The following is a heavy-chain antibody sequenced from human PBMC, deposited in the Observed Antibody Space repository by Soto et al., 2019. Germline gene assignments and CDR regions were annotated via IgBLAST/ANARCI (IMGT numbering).Heavy chain of an antibody. CDR2: IIPIFGTA. CDR1: GGTFSSYA. Sequence: QVQLVQSGAEVKKPGSSVKVSCKASGGTFSSYAISWVRQAPGQGLEWMGGIIPIFGTANYAQKFQGRVTITADESTWTAYMELSSLRSEDTAVYYCARDQMIGGAGPSYGGMDVSGQGTTVTASS. D-gene: IGHD2-15*01. V-gene: IGHV1-69*01. J-gene: IGHJ6*02. CDR3: ARDQMIGGAGPSYGGMDV.